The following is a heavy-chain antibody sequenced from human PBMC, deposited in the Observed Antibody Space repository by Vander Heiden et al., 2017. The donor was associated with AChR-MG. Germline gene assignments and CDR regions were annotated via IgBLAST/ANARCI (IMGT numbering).Heavy chain of an antibody. CDR2: IYYSGST. CDR3: ARDLRIANNYYYYYGMDV. CDR1: GGSISSYY. J-gene: IGHJ6*02. Sequence: QVQLQESGPGLVKPSETLSLTCTVSGGSISSYYWSWIRQPPGKGLDWIWYIYYSGSTNDNPSLKSRVTISVDTSKNQFSLKLSCVTAADTAVYYCARDLRIANNYYYYYGMDVWGQGTTVTVSS. V-gene: IGHV4-59*01. D-gene: IGHD6-13*01.